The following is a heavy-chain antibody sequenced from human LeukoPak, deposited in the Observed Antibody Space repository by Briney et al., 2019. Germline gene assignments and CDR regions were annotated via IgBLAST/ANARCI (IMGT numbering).Heavy chain of an antibody. CDR2: ISGSGGST. CDR1: GFTFSSYA. D-gene: IGHD6-6*01. J-gene: IGHJ5*02. Sequence: GGSLRLSCAASGFTFSSYAMSWVRQAPGKGLEWVSAISGSGGSTYYADSVKGRFTISRDNSKNTLYLQMNSLRAEDTAVYYCAKERGKSIAARPEDWFDPWGQGTLVTVSS. V-gene: IGHV3-23*01. CDR3: AKERGKSIAARPEDWFDP.